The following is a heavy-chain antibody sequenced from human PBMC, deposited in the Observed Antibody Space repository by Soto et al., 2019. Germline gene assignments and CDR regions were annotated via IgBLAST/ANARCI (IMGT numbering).Heavy chain of an antibody. CDR3: ASALKISLGEIDY. CDR1: GDSIRSTSYH. V-gene: IGHV4-31*03. D-gene: IGHD3-10*01. CDR2: ISHSGST. J-gene: IGHJ4*02. Sequence: QVQLQESGPGLVKPSQTLSLTCTVSGDSIRSTSYHWTWIRQYPGKGLECIGYISHSGSTYYNPFLGSRISISVDTSKNQFSLKLTSVTAADTAIYYCASALKISLGEIDYWGQGSLVTVSS.